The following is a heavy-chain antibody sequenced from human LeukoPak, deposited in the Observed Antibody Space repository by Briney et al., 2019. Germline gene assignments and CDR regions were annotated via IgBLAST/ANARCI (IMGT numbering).Heavy chain of an antibody. CDR1: GGSFSGYS. CDR3: ARGHESFDS. J-gene: IGHJ4*02. CDR2: INHSGGT. V-gene: IGHV4-34*01. Sequence: SETLSLTCAVYGGSFSGYSWNWIRQPPVKGLEWIGEINHSGGTNYNPSLKSRVTISVDTSKKQFSLKLSSVTAADTAVYYCARGHESFDSWGQGTLVTVSA.